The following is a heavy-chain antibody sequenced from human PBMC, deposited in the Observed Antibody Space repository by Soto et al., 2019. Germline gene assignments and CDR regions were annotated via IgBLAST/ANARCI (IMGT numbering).Heavy chain of an antibody. CDR1: GGSISSYY. J-gene: IGHJ6*03. Sequence: SETLSLTCTVSGGSISSYYWSWIRQPPGKGLEWIGFIYYSGSTNYNPPLKSRVTISVDTSKTQFSLKLSSVTVADTAVYHCARRHPFPADYYYYMDVWGKGTTVTVSS. V-gene: IGHV4-59*08. D-gene: IGHD2-2*01. CDR2: IYYSGST. CDR3: ARRHPFPADYYYYMDV.